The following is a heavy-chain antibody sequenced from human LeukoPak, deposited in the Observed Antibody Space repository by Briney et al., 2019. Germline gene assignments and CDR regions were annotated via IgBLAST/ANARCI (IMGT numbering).Heavy chain of an antibody. Sequence: PSETLSLTCTVSGGSISSGGYYWSWIRQHPGKGLEWIGYIYYSGSTYCNPSLKSRVTISVDTSKNQFSLKLSSVTAADTAVYYCARGSPRWLPHDYWGQGTLVTVSS. D-gene: IGHD3-22*01. CDR3: ARGSPRWLPHDY. CDR2: IYYSGST. V-gene: IGHV4-31*03. CDR1: GGSISSGGYY. J-gene: IGHJ4*02.